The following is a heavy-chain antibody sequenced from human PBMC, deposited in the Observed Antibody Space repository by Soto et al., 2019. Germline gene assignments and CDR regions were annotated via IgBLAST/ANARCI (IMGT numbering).Heavy chain of an antibody. Sequence: QITLKESGPTLVRPTQTLTLTCTFSGFSLTTNGAGVAWIRQPPGKALEWLALIYWDDDKRYSPSLKNRVTSXNXTSXNPVVFTMTNIDPVDTATYYCAHGSIAAVGYYFDYWGQGTLVTVSS. J-gene: IGHJ4*02. CDR3: AHGSIAAVGYYFDY. CDR1: GFSLTTNGAG. V-gene: IGHV2-5*02. D-gene: IGHD6-13*01. CDR2: IYWDDDK.